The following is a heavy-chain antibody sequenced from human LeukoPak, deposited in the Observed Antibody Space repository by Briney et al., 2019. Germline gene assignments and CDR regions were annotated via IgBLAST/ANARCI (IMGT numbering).Heavy chain of an antibody. Sequence: GGSLRLSCAASGFTFSSYVMHWVRQAPGKGLEGVAVIWYDGSNKYYADSVKGRFTISRDNSKNTLYLQMNSLRAEDAAVYYCAKDPRGSYSRDYYYYMDVWGKGTTVTVSS. CDR3: AKDPRGSYSRDYYYYMDV. CDR2: IWYDGSNK. J-gene: IGHJ6*03. V-gene: IGHV3-33*06. D-gene: IGHD1-26*01. CDR1: GFTFSSYV.